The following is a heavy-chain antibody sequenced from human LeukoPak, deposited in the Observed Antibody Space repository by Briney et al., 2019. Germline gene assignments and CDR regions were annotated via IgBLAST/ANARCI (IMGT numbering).Heavy chain of an antibody. J-gene: IGHJ3*02. Sequence: LSLTCAVSGGSISSSNWWSWVRQPPGKGLEWIGEIYHSGSTNYNPSLKSRVTISVDKSKNQFSLKLSSVTAADTAVYYCARARGRAVAVAFDIWGQGTMVTVSS. CDR3: ARARGRAVAVAFDI. V-gene: IGHV4-4*02. CDR2: IYHSGST. CDR1: GGSISSSNW. D-gene: IGHD6-19*01.